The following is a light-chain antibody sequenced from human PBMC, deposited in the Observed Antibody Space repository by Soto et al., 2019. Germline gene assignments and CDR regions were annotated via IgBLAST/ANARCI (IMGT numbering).Light chain of an antibody. V-gene: IGKV1-33*01. Sequence: DIQMTQSPSSLSASVGDRVTITCRASQSISSYLNWYQQKPGKAPKLLIYDASSLETGVPSRFSGSGSGTHFSVTISSLQPEDIATYFCQQFENLPPTVGQGTRLEIK. CDR2: DAS. CDR3: QQFENLPPT. J-gene: IGKJ5*01. CDR1: QSISSY.